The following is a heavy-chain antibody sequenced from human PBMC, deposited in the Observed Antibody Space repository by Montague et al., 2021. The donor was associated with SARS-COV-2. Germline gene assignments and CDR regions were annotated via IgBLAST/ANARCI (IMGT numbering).Heavy chain of an antibody. V-gene: IGHV3-23*01. CDR1: GFTFSNFA. J-gene: IGHJ4*02. CDR2: ISGSGGST. CDR3: ANHYSDGSGYPY. D-gene: IGHD3-22*01. Sequence: SLRLSCAASGFTFSNFAMSWVRPAPGKGLEWVSAISGSGGSTYYXDSVKGRFTISRDNSKNRLYLQINSLSAEDTAVFYCANHYSDGSGYPYWGQGTLVTVSS.